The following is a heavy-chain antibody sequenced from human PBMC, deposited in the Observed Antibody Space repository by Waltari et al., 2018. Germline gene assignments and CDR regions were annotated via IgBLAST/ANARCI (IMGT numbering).Heavy chain of an antibody. V-gene: IGHV1-2*02. CDR1: XXXXTXXX. J-gene: IGHJ4*02. CDR2: INRNRGDT. D-gene: IGHD3-10*01. CDR3: ARVANYYDFDY. Sequence: QVQLVQSGPEVQKPGASLMVXXKAXXXXXTXXXXHWGRQAPGQGLEWMGWINRNRGDTNFAQKFQGRLTMTGDTSITTAYMELNRLKSDDTAVYYCARVANYYDFDYWGQGTLVTVSS.